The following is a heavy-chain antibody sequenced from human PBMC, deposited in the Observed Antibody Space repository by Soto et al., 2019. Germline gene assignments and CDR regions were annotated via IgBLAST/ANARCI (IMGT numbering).Heavy chain of an antibody. Sequence: SETLSLTCAVYGGSFSCYYWIWIRQPPGKGLEWIGEINHSGSTNYNPSLKSRVTISVDTSKNQFSLKLSSVTAADTAVYYCARAMRIAAAGRGWFDPWGQGTLVTVSS. D-gene: IGHD6-13*01. CDR2: INHSGST. J-gene: IGHJ5*02. CDR3: ARAMRIAAAGRGWFDP. CDR1: GGSFSCYY. V-gene: IGHV4-34*01.